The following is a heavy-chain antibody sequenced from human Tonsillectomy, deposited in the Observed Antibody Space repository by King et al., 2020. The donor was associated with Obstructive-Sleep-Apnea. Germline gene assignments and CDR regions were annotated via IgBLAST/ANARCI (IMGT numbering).Heavy chain of an antibody. V-gene: IGHV4-59*08. J-gene: IGHJ6*02. CDR1: GGSISSYY. CDR2: IYYSGST. CDR3: ASARYYYDGMDV. D-gene: IGHD6-6*01. Sequence: VQLQESGPGLVKPSETLSLTCTVSGGSISSYYWSWSRQPPGKGLEWIGYIYYSGSTNYNPSLKSRVTISVDTSKNQFSMKLNSVTAADTAVYYFASARYYYDGMDVWGQGTTVTVSS.